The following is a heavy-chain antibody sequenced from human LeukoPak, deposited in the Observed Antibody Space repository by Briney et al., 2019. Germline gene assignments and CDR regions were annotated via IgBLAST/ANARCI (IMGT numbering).Heavy chain of an antibody. CDR3: AGVSAAAGTGDY. J-gene: IGHJ4*02. D-gene: IGHD6-13*01. CDR1: GFTFSTYW. V-gene: IGHV3-74*01. Sequence: GGSLRLSCAASGFTFSTYWMHWVRQPPGKGPVWVSRINSDGSDTSYADSVKGRFTISRDNAKNSLYLQMSSLRAEDTAVYYCAGVSAAAGTGDYWGQGTLVTVSS. CDR2: INSDGSDT.